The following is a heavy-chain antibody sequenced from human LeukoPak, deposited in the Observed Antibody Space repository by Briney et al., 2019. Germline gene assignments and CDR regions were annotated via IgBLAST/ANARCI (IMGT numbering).Heavy chain of an antibody. CDR1: GGSISSSSYY. CDR2: IYYSGST. J-gene: IGHJ5*02. Sequence: SETLSLTCTVSGGSISSSSYYWGWIRQPPGKGLEWIGSIYYSGSTNYNPSLKSRVTISVDTSKNQFSLKLSSVTAADTAVYYCASNSGYAFDPWGQGTLVTVSS. D-gene: IGHD5-12*01. V-gene: IGHV4-39*07. CDR3: ASNSGYAFDP.